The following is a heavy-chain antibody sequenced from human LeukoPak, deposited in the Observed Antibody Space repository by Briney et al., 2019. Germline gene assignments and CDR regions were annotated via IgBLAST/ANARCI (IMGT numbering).Heavy chain of an antibody. D-gene: IGHD6-19*01. CDR2: IKQDGSEK. V-gene: IGHV3-7*03. J-gene: IGHJ6*02. CDR1: GFTFSSYW. CDR3: ARDGSSGWYWEIYYYYGMDV. Sequence: GGSLRLSCAASGFTFSSYWMSWVRQAPGKGLEWVANIKQDGSEKYYVDSVKGRFTISRDNAKNSLYLQMNSLRAEDTAVYYCARDGSSGWYWEIYYYYGMDVWGQGITVTVSS.